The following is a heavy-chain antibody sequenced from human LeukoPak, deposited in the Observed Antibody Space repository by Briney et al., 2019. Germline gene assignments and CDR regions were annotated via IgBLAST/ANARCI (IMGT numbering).Heavy chain of an antibody. CDR1: GYSFTNYW. CDR3: ARQSTYYYDSSATY. Sequence: GESLKISCQASGYSFTNYWIGWVRQMPGKGLEWMGIIYPGDSDTKYSPSFEGQVTISVDKSISTAYLQWSSLKASDTAMYYCARQSTYYYDSSATYWGQGTLDTVSS. CDR2: IYPGDSDT. V-gene: IGHV5-51*01. J-gene: IGHJ4*02. D-gene: IGHD3-22*01.